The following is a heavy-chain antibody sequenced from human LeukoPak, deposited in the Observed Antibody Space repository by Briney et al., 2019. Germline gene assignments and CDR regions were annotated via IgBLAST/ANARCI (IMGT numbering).Heavy chain of an antibody. D-gene: IGHD2-15*01. CDR1: GYTFTSFD. J-gene: IGHJ6*03. CDR3: ARDGGAAPGPYYMDV. Sequence: RASVKVSCKASGYTFTSFDINWVRQAIGQGLEWMGWMNPNSGNTGYAQKFQGRVTMTRNTSISTAYMELSSLRSEDTAVYYCARDGGAAPGPYYMDVWGKGTTVTVSS. CDR2: MNPNSGNT. V-gene: IGHV1-8*01.